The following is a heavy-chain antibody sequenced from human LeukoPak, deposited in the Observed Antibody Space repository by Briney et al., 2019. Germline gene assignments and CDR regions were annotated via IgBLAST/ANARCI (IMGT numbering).Heavy chain of an antibody. J-gene: IGHJ5*02. CDR1: GGSFSGYY. V-gene: IGHV4-34*01. CDR3: ARRLLGDSKKFDP. D-gene: IGHD3-22*01. CDR2: INHSGST. Sequence: SETLSLTCAVYGGSFSGYYWSWIRQPPGKGLEWIGEINHSGSTNYNPSLKSRVTISVDTSKNQFSLKPSSVTAADTAVYYCARRLLGDSKKFDPWGQGTLVTVSS.